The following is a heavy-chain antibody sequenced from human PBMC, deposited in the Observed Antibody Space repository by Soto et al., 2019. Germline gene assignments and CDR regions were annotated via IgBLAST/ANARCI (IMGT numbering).Heavy chain of an antibody. J-gene: IGHJ3*02. D-gene: IGHD3-22*01. CDR3: AKGPSVGVTMIVVPGAFDI. CDR1: GFTFSSYG. Sequence: LRLSCAASGFTFSSYGMHWVRQAPGKGLEWVAVISYGGSNKYYADSVKGRFTISRDNSKNTLYLQMNSLRAEDTAVYYCAKGPSVGVTMIVVPGAFDIWGQGTMVTVSS. V-gene: IGHV3-30*18. CDR2: ISYGGSNK.